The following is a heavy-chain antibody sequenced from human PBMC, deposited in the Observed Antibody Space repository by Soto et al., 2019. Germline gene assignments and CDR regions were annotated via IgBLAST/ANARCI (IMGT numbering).Heavy chain of an antibody. CDR2: IYYDGST. CDR1: GGSISRDDYY. D-gene: IGHD4-4*01. CDR3: ATTVFPPSNWFDP. J-gene: IGHJ5*02. Sequence: SETLSLTCTVSGGSISRDDYYWGCIRQPPGKGLEWIGNIYYDGSTYYNPSLKSRVAISINTSKNQFSLRLTSATAADTAVYYCATTVFPPSNWFDPWGQGTLVTVSS. V-gene: IGHV4-39*01.